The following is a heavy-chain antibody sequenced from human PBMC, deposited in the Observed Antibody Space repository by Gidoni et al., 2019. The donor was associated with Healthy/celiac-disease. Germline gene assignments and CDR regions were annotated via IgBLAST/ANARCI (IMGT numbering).Heavy chain of an antibody. CDR1: GFTFSSYA. CDR2: ISGSGGST. Sequence: EVQLLESVGGLVQPGGSLRLSCAASGFTFSSYAISWVRQAPGKGLEWVSAISGSGGSTYYADSVKGRFTISRDNSKNTLYLQMNSLRAEDTAVYYCAKALFHGGGWFDPWGQGTLVTVSS. D-gene: IGHD3-10*01. J-gene: IGHJ5*02. V-gene: IGHV3-23*01. CDR3: AKALFHGGGWFDP.